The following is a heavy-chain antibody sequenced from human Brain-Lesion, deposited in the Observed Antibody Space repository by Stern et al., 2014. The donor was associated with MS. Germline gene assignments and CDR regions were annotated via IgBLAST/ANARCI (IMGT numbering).Heavy chain of an antibody. CDR2: INYRRNP. CDR1: YDSISSYY. CDR3: ARAFSDYHDSTPGY. J-gene: IGHJ4*02. D-gene: IGHD3-22*01. Sequence: VQLVESGPGLVKPSETLSLTRTVSYDSISSYYWTWLRQPPGKGLELTWYINYRRNPNYNPALKSRVTISVDTSKNQFSLKLTSVTAADTAVYYCARAFSDYHDSTPGYWGQGTLVTVSA. V-gene: IGHV4-59*01.